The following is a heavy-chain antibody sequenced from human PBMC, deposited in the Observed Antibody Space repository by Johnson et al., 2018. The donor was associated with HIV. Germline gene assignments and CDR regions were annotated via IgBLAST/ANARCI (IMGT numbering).Heavy chain of an antibody. CDR1: GFTVSSNY. V-gene: IGHV3-66*01. J-gene: IGHJ3*02. Sequence: VQLVESGGGLVQPGGSLRLSCAASGFTVSSNYMSWVRQAPGKGLEWVSVIYSGGSTYYADSVRGRFTISRGNSKNTLYLQMNSLRAEDTAVYYCARLVTIFGVVKGAFDIWGQGTMVTVSS. D-gene: IGHD3-3*01. CDR3: ARLVTIFGVVKGAFDI. CDR2: IYSGGST.